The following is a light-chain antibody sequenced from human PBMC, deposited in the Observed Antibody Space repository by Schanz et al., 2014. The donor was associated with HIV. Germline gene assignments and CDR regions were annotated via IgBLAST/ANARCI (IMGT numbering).Light chain of an antibody. Sequence: QSVLTQPPSASGTPGQRVTISCSGSSSNIGSSAVNWYQQLPGTAPKLLIYSNDQRPSGVPDRFSGSKSGNTASLTVSGLQAEDEADYYCSSYAGSNVIFGGGTKLTVL. V-gene: IGLV1-44*01. CDR1: SSNIGSSA. CDR3: SSYAGSNVI. CDR2: SND. J-gene: IGLJ2*01.